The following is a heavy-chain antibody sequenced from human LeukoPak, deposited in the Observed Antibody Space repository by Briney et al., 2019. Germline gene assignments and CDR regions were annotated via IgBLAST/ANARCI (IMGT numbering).Heavy chain of an antibody. D-gene: IGHD2-2*01. V-gene: IGHV4-59*01. Sequence: PSETLSLTCTGSGGSISSYYWSWIRQPPGKGLEWIGYVSYSGSTNYNPSLKSRVTMSLDTSKNQFSLKLSSVTAADTAMYYCARGYCSSTSCIFDYWGQGTLVTVSS. CDR1: GGSISSYY. J-gene: IGHJ4*02. CDR2: VSYSGST. CDR3: ARGYCSSTSCIFDY.